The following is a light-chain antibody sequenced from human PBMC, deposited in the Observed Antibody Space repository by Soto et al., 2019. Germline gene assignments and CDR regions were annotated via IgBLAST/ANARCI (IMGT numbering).Light chain of an antibody. CDR3: QQYDKWVT. CDR2: GAS. V-gene: IGKV3-15*01. CDR1: QTVSTN. Sequence: EIMMTQSPATLSVSPGETATLSCRASQTVSTNLAGYQQKRGQAPRLLIYGASTRTTANPARFIGSGSGTDFTLTSNSLHSEDFAVYYCQQYDKWVTFGPGTKVDIK. J-gene: IGKJ3*01.